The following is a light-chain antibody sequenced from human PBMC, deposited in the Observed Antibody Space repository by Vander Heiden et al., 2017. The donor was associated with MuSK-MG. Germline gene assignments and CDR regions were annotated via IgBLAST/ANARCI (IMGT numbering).Light chain of an antibody. CDR2: SNN. CDR1: SSNIGSNT. Sequence: QSVLTQPPSASGTPGQRVTISCSGSSSNIGSNTVNWYQQLPGTAPKLLIYSNNQLPSGVPDLFSGSKSGTSASLSISGLQSEDEADYSCAAWDDSLNGWVFGGGTKLTVL. CDR3: AAWDDSLNGWV. V-gene: IGLV1-44*01. J-gene: IGLJ3*02.